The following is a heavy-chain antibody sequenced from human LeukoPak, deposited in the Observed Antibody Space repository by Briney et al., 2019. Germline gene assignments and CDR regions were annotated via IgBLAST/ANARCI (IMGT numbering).Heavy chain of an antibody. Sequence: PSDTLSLTCAVTGDSLSNSNWWGWVRQPPGKGLEWIGYIYYTGNTYYSPSLESRLTMSVDTSKNEFSLRLSSVTAVDTAVYYCASTKSDCRGGRCYSEYGMNVWGKGTRVTVSS. CDR3: ASTKSDCRGGRCYSEYGMNV. J-gene: IGHJ6*04. CDR2: IYYTGNT. V-gene: IGHV4-28*01. D-gene: IGHD2-15*01. CDR1: GDSLSNSNW.